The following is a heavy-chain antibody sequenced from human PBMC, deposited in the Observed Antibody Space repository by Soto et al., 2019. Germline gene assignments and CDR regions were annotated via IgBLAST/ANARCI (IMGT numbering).Heavy chain of an antibody. CDR3: ARVVLSGWAYGMDV. CDR1: GFTFSDYY. V-gene: IGHV3-11*01. Sequence: GGSLRLSCAASGFTFSDYYMSWIRQAPGKGPEWVSYISGSGTPIYYADSVKGRFTISRDNAKNSLYLQMNSLRAEDTAVYYCARVVLSGWAYGMDVWGQGTTVTVSS. CDR2: ISGSGTPI. D-gene: IGHD6-19*01. J-gene: IGHJ6*02.